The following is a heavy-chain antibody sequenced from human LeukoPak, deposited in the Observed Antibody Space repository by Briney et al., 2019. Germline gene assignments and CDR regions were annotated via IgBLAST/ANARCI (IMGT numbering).Heavy chain of an antibody. D-gene: IGHD3-10*01. CDR3: ARDLHYGSTGAFDI. CDR2: INPNSGGT. CDR1: GYTFTGYY. V-gene: IGHV1-2*04. J-gene: IGHJ3*02. Sequence: ASVKVSCKASGYTFTGYYMHWVRQAPGQGLEWMGWINPNSGGTNYAQKFQGWVTMTRDTSISTAYVELSRLRSDDTAVYYCARDLHYGSTGAFDIWGQGTMVTVSS.